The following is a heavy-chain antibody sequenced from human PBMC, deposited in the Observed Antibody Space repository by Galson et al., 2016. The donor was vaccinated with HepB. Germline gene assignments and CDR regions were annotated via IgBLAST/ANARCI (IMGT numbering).Heavy chain of an antibody. CDR1: GGTFGTYA. J-gene: IGHJ6*02. CDR3: AREREGAAGYYYYGMDV. Sequence: SVKVSCKASGGTFGTYAISWVRQAPGQGLDWMGGILPIYGTTHYAQKFQGRVTMTADESTNTAYMELSSLRSEDTAVYYCAREREGAAGYYYYGMDVWGQGNPGHRLL. D-gene: IGHD1-26*01. CDR2: ILPIYGTT. V-gene: IGHV1-69*13.